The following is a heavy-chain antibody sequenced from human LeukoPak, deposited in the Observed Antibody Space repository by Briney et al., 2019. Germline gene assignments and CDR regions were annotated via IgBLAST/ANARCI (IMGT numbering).Heavy chain of an antibody. CDR2: IIPILGIA. D-gene: IGHD1-14*01. V-gene: IGHV1-69*04. CDR1: GGTFSSYA. Sequence: GASVKVSCKASGGTFSSYAISWVRQAPGQGLEWMGRIIPILGIANYAQKFQGRVTITADKSTSAAYMELSSLRSEDTAVYYCARTTYYYYGMDVWGQGTTVTVSS. CDR3: ARTTYYYYGMDV. J-gene: IGHJ6*02.